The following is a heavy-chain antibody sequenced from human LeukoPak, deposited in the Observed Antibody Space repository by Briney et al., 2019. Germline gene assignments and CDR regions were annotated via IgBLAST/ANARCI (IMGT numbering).Heavy chain of an antibody. CDR3: ARVPSTRYCSSTSCRRYFQH. Sequence: GASVKVSCKASGYTFTSYDINWVRQATGQGLEWMGWMNPNSGNTGYAQKFQGRVTITRNTSISTAYMELSSLRSEDTAVYYCARVPSTRYCSSTSCRRYFQHWGQGTLVTVSS. CDR1: GYTFTSYD. D-gene: IGHD2-2*01. CDR2: MNPNSGNT. V-gene: IGHV1-8*03. J-gene: IGHJ1*01.